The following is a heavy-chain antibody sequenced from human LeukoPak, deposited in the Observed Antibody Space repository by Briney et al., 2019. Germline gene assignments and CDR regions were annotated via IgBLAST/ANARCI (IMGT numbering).Heavy chain of an antibody. D-gene: IGHD3-10*01. V-gene: IGHV3-21*01. CDR3: ARVARHYYGSGRQKPYYFDY. CDR2: ISSSSSYI. Sequence: GRSLRLSCAASGFTFISYSMNWVRQAPGKGLEWVSSISSSSSYIYYADSVKGRFTISRDNAKNSLYLQMNSLRAEDTAVYYSARVARHYYGSGRQKPYYFDYWGQGTLVTVSS. CDR1: GFTFISYS. J-gene: IGHJ4*02.